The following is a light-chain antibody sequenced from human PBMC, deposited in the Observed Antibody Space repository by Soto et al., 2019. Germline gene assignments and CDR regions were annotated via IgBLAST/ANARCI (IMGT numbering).Light chain of an antibody. J-gene: IGKJ1*01. CDR2: GAS. CDR3: QQYNNWPWT. CDR1: QIFSSN. Sequence: EIVMTQSPATLSVSPGERATLSCMASQIFSSNLAWYQQKPGQAPRPLIYGASTRATGVPARFSGSGSGTEFTLTISSLQSEDFAVYYCQQYNNWPWTFGQGTKVDIK. V-gene: IGKV3-15*01.